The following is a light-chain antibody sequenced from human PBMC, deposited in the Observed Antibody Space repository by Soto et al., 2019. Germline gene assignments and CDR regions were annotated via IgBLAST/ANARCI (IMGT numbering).Light chain of an antibody. J-gene: IGLJ1*01. CDR3: CSYAGRNIYV. CDR2: DVS. CDR1: SSDVGGSNY. Sequence: QSALTQPRSVSGSPGQSVTISCTGTSSDVGGSNYVSWYQQHPGKAPKLVIYDVSKRPSGVPDRFSGSKSGNTASLTISGLQAEDEADFYCCSYAGRNIYVFGTGTQLTVL. V-gene: IGLV2-11*01.